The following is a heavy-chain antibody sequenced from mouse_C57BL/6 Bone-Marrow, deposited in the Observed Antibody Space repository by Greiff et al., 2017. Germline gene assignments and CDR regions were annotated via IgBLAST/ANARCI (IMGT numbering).Heavy chain of an antibody. CDR1: GYSFTGYY. CDR2: INPSTGGT. D-gene: IGHD2-4*01. CDR3: ARDYDYDGGY. V-gene: IGHV1-42*01. Sequence: VQLKESGPELVKPGASVKISCKASGYSFTGYYMNWVKQSPEKSLEWIGEINPSTGGTTYNQKFKAKATLTVDKSSSTAYMQLKRLTSGDSAVYYCARDYDYDGGYWGQGTTLTVSS. J-gene: IGHJ2*01.